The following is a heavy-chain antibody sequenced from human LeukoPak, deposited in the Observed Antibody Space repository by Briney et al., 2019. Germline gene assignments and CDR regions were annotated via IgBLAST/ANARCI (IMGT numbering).Heavy chain of an antibody. CDR3: ARGGNYYDSSGPDAFDI. CDR1: GFTFSAHW. J-gene: IGHJ3*02. D-gene: IGHD3-22*01. Sequence: PGGSLRLSCAASGFTFSAHWMTWVRQAPGKGLEWVANIKEDGSEKYYVDSVKGRFTISRDNSKNTLYLQMNSLRAEDTAVYYCARGGNYYDSSGPDAFDIWGQGTMVTVSS. V-gene: IGHV3-7*01. CDR2: IKEDGSEK.